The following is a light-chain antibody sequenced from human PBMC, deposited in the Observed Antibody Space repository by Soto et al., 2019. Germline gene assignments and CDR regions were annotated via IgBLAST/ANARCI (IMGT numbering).Light chain of an antibody. J-gene: IGKJ5*01. CDR2: LGS. CDR3: MQALQTPIT. CDR1: QSLLHSNGYNY. V-gene: IGKV2-28*01. Sequence: DIVMTQSTLSLPVTPGETASISCRSSQSLLHSNGYNYLDWYLQKPGQSPQLLIYLGSNRASGVPDRFSGSGSGTDFTLKISRVDAEDVGVYYCMQALQTPITFGQGTRLEIK.